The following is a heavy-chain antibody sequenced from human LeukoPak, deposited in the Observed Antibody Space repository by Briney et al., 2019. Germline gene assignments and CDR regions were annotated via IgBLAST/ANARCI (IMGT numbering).Heavy chain of an antibody. CDR2: IIPIFGTA. Sequence: SVKVSCNASGGTFSSYAISWVRQAPGQGLEWMGGIIPIFGTANYAQKFQGRVTITADESTSTAYMELSSLRSEDMAVYYCARELGSYFDYWGQGTLVTVSS. CDR3: ARELGSYFDY. V-gene: IGHV1-69*13. CDR1: GGTFSSYA. J-gene: IGHJ4*02. D-gene: IGHD1-26*01.